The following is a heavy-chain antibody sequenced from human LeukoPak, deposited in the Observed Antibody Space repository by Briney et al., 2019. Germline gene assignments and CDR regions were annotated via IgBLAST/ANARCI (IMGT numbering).Heavy chain of an antibody. CDR1: GGSISSYY. CDR2: IYTSGST. Sequence: PSETLSLTRTVSGGSISSYYWSWIRQPAGKGLEWIGRIYTSGSTNYNPSLKSRVTTSVDTSKNQFSLKLSSVTAADTAVYYCARGRNYYPMDVWGKGTTVTVSS. V-gene: IGHV4-4*07. CDR3: ARGRNYYPMDV. D-gene: IGHD3-10*01. J-gene: IGHJ6*03.